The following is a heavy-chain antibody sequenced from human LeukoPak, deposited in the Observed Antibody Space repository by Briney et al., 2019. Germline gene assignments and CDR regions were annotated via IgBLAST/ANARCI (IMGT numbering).Heavy chain of an antibody. D-gene: IGHD5-18*01. CDR2: MNPNSGNT. V-gene: IGHV1-8*01. J-gene: IGHJ4*02. CDR1: GYTFTSYD. Sequence: ASVTVSCTASGYTFTSYDINWVRQATGQGLEWMGWMNPNSGNTGYAQKFQGRVTMTRNTSISTAYMELSSLRSEDTAVYYCARGLNSAMTGGYWGQGTLVTVSS. CDR3: ARGLNSAMTGGY.